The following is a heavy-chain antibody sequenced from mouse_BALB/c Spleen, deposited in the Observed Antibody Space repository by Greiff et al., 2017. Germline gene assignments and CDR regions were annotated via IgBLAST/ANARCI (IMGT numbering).Heavy chain of an antibody. Sequence: EVKVEESGGGLVKPGGSLKLSCAASGFTFSSYAMSWVRQTPEKRLEWVASISSGGSTYYPDSVKGRFTISRDNARNILYLQMSSLRSEDTAMYYCARAYYGSSYAMDYWGQGTSVTVSS. J-gene: IGHJ4*01. CDR3: ARAYYGSSYAMDY. V-gene: IGHV5-6-5*01. CDR2: ISSGGST. D-gene: IGHD1-1*01. CDR1: GFTFSSYA.